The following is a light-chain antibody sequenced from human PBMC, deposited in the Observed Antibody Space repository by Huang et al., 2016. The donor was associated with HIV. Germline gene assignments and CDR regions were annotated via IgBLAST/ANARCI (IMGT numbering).Light chain of an antibody. V-gene: IGKV4-1*01. Sequence: DIVMTQSPDPLTVSLGERATINCKSSQSILHTSKNTNFLSWFQQKPGQPPKLLMHWASTRESGVPDRFSGSGSGTDFTLTINGLQAEDVAVYYCQQYFSTPRTFGQGTRVEIK. CDR1: QSILHTSKNTNF. CDR2: WAS. CDR3: QQYFSTPRT. J-gene: IGKJ1*01.